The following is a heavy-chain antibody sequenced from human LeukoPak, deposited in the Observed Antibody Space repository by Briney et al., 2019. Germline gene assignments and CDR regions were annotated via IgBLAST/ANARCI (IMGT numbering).Heavy chain of an antibody. D-gene: IGHD6-13*01. J-gene: IGHJ6*03. CDR2: IGAGGGTT. V-gene: IGHV3-23*01. CDR1: GFTLGSDT. CDR3: ARGGVFMYHYYYMDV. Sequence: GGSLRLSCAASGFTLGSDTLSWVRQAPGKGLEWVSTIGAGGGTTYYADSVKGRFTLSRDNSKNTLYLQMNSLRVEDTAVYYCARGGVFMYHYYYMDVWGKGTTVTVSS.